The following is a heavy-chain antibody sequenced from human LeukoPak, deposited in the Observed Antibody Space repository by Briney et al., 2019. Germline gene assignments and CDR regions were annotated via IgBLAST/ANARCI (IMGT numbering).Heavy chain of an antibody. J-gene: IGHJ6*02. CDR2: IYSGGST. V-gene: IGHV3-53*01. Sequence: GGSLRLSCAASGFTVSSNYMSWVRQAPGKGLEWVSVIYSGGSTYYADSVKGRFTISRDSAKNSLYLQMNSLRAEDTAVYYCARDFREYQLLYNYYYYGMDVWGQGTTVTVSS. CDR3: ARDFREYQLLYNYYYYGMDV. D-gene: IGHD2-2*02. CDR1: GFTVSSNY.